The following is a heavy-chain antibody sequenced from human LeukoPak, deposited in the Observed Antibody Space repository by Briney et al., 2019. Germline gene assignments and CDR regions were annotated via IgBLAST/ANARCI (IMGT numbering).Heavy chain of an antibody. D-gene: IGHD5-12*01. Sequence: GDSLRLSCAASGFTFTKYWMTWVRQAPGKGLEWVGNIKQDGSDKNYMDSVKGRFTISRDNSKNTLYLQMNSLRAEDTAVYYCAKDDGMGDSGYSGYGGYFDYWGQGTLVTVSS. V-gene: IGHV3-7*03. J-gene: IGHJ4*02. CDR2: IKQDGSDK. CDR3: AKDDGMGDSGYSGYGGYFDY. CDR1: GFTFTKYW.